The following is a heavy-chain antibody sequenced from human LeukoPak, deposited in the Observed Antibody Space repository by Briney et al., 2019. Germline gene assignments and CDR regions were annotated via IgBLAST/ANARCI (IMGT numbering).Heavy chain of an antibody. CDR2: INHSGST. V-gene: IGHV4-34*01. D-gene: IGHD1-26*01. Sequence: PSETLSLTCAVYGGSFSGYYWSWIRQPPGKGLEWIGEINHSGSTNYNPSLKSRVTISVDTSKNQFSLKLSSVTAADTAVYYCARVPGSFLFDYWGQGTLVTVSS. CDR3: ARVPGSFLFDY. J-gene: IGHJ4*02. CDR1: GGSFSGYY.